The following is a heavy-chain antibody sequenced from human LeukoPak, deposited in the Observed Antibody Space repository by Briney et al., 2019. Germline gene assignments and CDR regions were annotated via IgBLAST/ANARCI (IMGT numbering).Heavy chain of an antibody. J-gene: IGHJ4*02. V-gene: IGHV4-4*02. CDR3: ARHATVAGTRGY. CDR1: GGSISNTNW. D-gene: IGHD6-19*01. Sequence: PSGTLSLTCGVSGGSISNTNWWSWVRQPPGQGLEWIGYIYYSGSTNYNPSLKSRVTISVDTSKNQFSLKLSSVTAADTAVYYFARHATVAGTRGYWGQGNLVTVSS. CDR2: IYYSGST.